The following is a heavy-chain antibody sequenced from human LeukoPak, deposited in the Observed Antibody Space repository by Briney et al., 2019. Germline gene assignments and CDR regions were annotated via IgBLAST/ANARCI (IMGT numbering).Heavy chain of an antibody. Sequence: GRSLRLSCAASGFTFDDYAMHWVRQAPGKGLEWVSGISWNSGSIGYADSVKGRFAISRDNAKNSLYLQMNSLRAEDTALYYCAKGYYYGSGTPPGAFDTWGQGTLVTVSS. J-gene: IGHJ5*02. V-gene: IGHV3-9*01. CDR1: GFTFDDYA. CDR3: AKGYYYGSGTPPGAFDT. D-gene: IGHD3-10*01. CDR2: ISWNSGSI.